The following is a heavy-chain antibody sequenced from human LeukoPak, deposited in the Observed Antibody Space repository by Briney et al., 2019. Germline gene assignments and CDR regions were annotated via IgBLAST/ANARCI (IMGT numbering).Heavy chain of an antibody. D-gene: IGHD6-13*01. CDR2: ISSSGTSI. CDR1: GFTVSDYY. V-gene: IGHV3-11*04. CDR3: ARDPGYSGLYYLDY. Sequence: PGGSLRLSCAASGFTVSDYYMSWIRQAPGKGLEWVSYISSSGTSIYYADSVKGRFTISRDNAKNSLYLQMNSLRAEDTAVYYCARDPGYSGLYYLDYWGQGTLVTVSS. J-gene: IGHJ4*02.